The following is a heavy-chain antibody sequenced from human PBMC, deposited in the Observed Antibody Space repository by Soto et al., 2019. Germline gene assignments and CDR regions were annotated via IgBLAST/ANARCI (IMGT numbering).Heavy chain of an antibody. D-gene: IGHD3-22*01. J-gene: IGHJ4*02. V-gene: IGHV3-48*02. CDR3: ASLLDMIGD. Sequence: EVQLVESGGGLVQPGGSLRLSCAASGFTFGDYSMNWVRQAPGKGLEWITYIGSSGYTIYYADSVRGQFTISRDNAKNSLDLQMNSLRDEDTAVYYCASLLDMIGDWGQGTLVTVSS. CDR1: GFTFGDYS. CDR2: IGSSGYTI.